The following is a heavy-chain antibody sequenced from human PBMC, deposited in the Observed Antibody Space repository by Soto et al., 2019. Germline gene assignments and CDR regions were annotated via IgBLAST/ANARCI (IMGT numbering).Heavy chain of an antibody. V-gene: IGHV3-53*01. CDR1: GFTVSNKY. Sequence: EVQLVESGGGLMQPGGSLRLSCAASGFTVSNKYMSWVRQAPGKGLEWVSTIYSGGNTFYADSARGRFTISRDNSKNTLYVQMNNLRAEDTAVYYCARGGYDSSGSPIYGMDVWGQGTTVTVSS. D-gene: IGHD3-22*01. CDR3: ARGGYDSSGSPIYGMDV. CDR2: IYSGGNT. J-gene: IGHJ6*02.